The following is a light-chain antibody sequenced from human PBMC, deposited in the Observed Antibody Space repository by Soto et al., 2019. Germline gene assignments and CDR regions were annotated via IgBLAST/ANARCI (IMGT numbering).Light chain of an antibody. J-gene: IGLJ7*01. CDR3: LLSYSGAAV. V-gene: IGLV7-46*01. CDR2: DTS. CDR1: TGAVTSGHY. Sequence: QAVVTQEPSLTVSPGGTGTLTCGSSTGAVTSGHYPYWFQQKPGQAHRTLIYDTSNKHSWTPARFSGSLLGGKAALTLSGAQPEDEAEYYCLLSYSGAAVFGGGTQLTVL.